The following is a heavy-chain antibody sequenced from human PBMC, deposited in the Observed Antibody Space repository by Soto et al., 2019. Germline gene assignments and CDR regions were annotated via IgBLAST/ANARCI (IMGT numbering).Heavy chain of an antibody. CDR2: LSYDSSNK. D-gene: IGHD2-15*01. J-gene: IGHJ4*01. CDR1: GFTFSYG. CDR3: AKLVIGYCSGNTCDDY. Sequence: VQLLESGGGLIQPGGSLRLSCAASGFTFSYGIHWLRQAPGKGLEWVAYLSYDSSNKFYVYSVTGRFTISRDNSKNTPFLQMNSLRAEDTAVYYCAKLVIGYCSGNTCDDYWGHGTLVAVSS. V-gene: IGHV3-30*18.